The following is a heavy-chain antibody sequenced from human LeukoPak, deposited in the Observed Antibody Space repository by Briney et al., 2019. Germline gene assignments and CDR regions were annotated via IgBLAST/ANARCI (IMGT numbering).Heavy chain of an antibody. J-gene: IGHJ4*02. V-gene: IGHV4-39*01. CDR1: GVSISSSNYY. Sequence: PSDTLSLTCTVSGVSISSSNYYWGWLRQPPGKGREWIGSIYYSGTTYYSSSLKSRVIISVDTSKNQFSLKLSSVTATDTAVYYCARHEAQDFDYWGQGTLVTVSS. CDR2: IYYSGTT. CDR3: ARHEAQDFDY.